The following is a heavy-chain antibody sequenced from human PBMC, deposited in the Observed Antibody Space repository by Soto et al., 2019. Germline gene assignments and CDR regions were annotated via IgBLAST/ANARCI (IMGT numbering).Heavy chain of an antibody. J-gene: IGHJ6*02. CDR1: GFTFSSYG. V-gene: IGHV3-30*18. CDR3: AKLLTDYYDSSGYYGRTGYYYGMDV. D-gene: IGHD3-22*01. Sequence: PGGSLRLSCAASGFTFSSYGMYWVRQAPGKGLEWVAVISYDGSNKYYADSVKGRFTISRDNSKNTLYLQMNSLRAEDTAVYYCAKLLTDYYDSSGYYGRTGYYYGMDVWGQGPTVTVSS. CDR2: ISYDGSNK.